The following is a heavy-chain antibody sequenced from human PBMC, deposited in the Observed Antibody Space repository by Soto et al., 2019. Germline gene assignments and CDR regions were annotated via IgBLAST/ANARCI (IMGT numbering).Heavy chain of an antibody. D-gene: IGHD2-2*02. V-gene: IGHV1-18*04. CDR1: GYTFTSYG. CDR3: ARGLYCSSTSCYTEYNWFDP. CDR2: ISAYNGNT. Sequence: VSCKASGYTFTSYGISWVRQAPGQGLEWMGWISAYNGNTNYAQKLQGRVTMTTDTSTSTAYMELRSLRSDDTAVYYCARGLYCSSTSCYTEYNWFDPWGQGTLVTVSS. J-gene: IGHJ5*02.